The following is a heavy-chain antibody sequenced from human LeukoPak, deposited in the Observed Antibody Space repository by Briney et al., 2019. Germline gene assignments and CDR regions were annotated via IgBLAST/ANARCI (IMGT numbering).Heavy chain of an antibody. CDR2: IYYSGST. D-gene: IGHD1-26*01. CDR1: GGSIGATNYY. CDR3: ARTSVGATGYFDY. J-gene: IGHJ4*02. V-gene: IGHV4-39*01. Sequence: SETLSLTCAVSGGSIGATNYYWGWIRQPPGKGLEWIGSIYYSGSTYYNPSLKSRVTISVDTSKNQFSLKLSSVTAADTAVYYCARTSVGATGYFDYWGQGTLVTVSS.